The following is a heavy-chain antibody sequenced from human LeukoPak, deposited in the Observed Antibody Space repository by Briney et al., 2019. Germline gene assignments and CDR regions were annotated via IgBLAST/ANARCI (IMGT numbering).Heavy chain of an antibody. D-gene: IGHD3-10*01. V-gene: IGHV4-4*07. Sequence: SETLSLTCTVSGGSISRYYRSWIRQPAGKGLEWIVRIYTSGSTNYNPSLKSRVTMSVDTSKNQFSLKASSVTAADTAVYYCARDTRDYYGSGSSTNWFDPWGQGTLVTVSS. CDR3: ARDTRDYYGSGSSTNWFDP. CDR1: GGSISRYY. J-gene: IGHJ5*02. CDR2: IYTSGST.